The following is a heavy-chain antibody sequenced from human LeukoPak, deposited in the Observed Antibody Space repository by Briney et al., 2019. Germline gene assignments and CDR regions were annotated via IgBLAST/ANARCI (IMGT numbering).Heavy chain of an antibody. Sequence: PGGSLRLSCSASGFVFSIYTMYWVRQAPGKGPQYVSTIGGSYTGGSVYYADSVKGRFTISRDNSKNTLYLQMNSLRAEDTAVYYCARESGSHPPYYYFDYWGQGTLVTVSS. D-gene: IGHD1-26*01. CDR1: GFVFSIYT. V-gene: IGHV3-64*04. CDR2: IGGSYTGGSV. CDR3: ARESGSHPPYYYFDY. J-gene: IGHJ4*02.